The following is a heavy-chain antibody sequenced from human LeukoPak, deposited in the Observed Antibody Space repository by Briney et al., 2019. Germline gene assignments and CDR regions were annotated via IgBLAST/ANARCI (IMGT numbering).Heavy chain of an antibody. CDR2: ISASGGST. J-gene: IGHJ3*02. D-gene: IGHD3/OR15-3a*01. V-gene: IGHV3-23*01. Sequence: GSLRLSCAASGLTFRSHDMSWVRQAPGKGLEWVSGISASGGSTFYADSVKGRFTISRDNSKNTLYLQMNGLRVEDTAVYYCVREGPRGLAFDIWGQGTMVTVSS. CDR3: VREGPRGLAFDI. CDR1: GLTFRSHD.